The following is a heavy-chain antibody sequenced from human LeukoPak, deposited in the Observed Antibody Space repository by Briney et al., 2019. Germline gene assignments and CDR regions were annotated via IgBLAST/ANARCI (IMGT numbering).Heavy chain of an antibody. CDR1: GYTFSSFS. CDR3: ARERETYNDY. J-gene: IGHJ4*02. Sequence: KTGGSLRLSCAASGYTFSSFSINWVRQAPGKGLEWVSSISVRSNYIYYADSVRGRFSISRDDARDSLYLQMNSLRAEDTAVYYCARERETYNDYWGQGTLVTVSS. V-gene: IGHV3-21*01. D-gene: IGHD1-1*01. CDR2: ISVRSNYI.